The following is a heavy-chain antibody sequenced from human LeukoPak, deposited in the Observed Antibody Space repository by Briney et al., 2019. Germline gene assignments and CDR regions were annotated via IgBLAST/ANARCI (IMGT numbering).Heavy chain of an antibody. CDR1: GYSFTSYW. CDR3: ARRGLRDSFDY. CDR2: VYAGDSDA. J-gene: IGHJ4*02. V-gene: IGHV5-51*01. D-gene: IGHD6-25*01. Sequence: GESLKISCKGSGYSFTSYWIGWVRQMPGKGLEWMGIVYAGDSDARYSPSFQGQVTISADKSISAAYLQWSSLKASDTAFYYCARRGLRDSFDYWGQGTLVTVSS.